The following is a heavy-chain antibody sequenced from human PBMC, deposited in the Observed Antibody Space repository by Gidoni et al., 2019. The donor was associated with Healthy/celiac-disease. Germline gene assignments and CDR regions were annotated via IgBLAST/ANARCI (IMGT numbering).Heavy chain of an antibody. V-gene: IGHV2-5*02. CDR2: IYWDDDK. CDR1: GFSLSTSGVG. CDR3: AHIFAMFGVVLHYGMDV. J-gene: IGHJ6*02. D-gene: IGHD3-3*01. Sequence: QITLKESGPTLVKPTQTLTLTCTFSGFSLSTSGVGVGWIRQPPGKALEWLALIYWDDDKRYSPSLKSRLTITKDTSKNQVVLTMTNMDPVDTATYYCAHIFAMFGVVLHYGMDVWGQGTTVTVSS.